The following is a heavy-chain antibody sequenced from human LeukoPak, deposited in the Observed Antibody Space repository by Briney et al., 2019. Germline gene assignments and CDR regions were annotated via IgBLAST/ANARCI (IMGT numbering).Heavy chain of an antibody. V-gene: IGHV3-7*01. CDR2: IKQDGGEK. J-gene: IGHJ6*03. CDR3: ARDVYCSSTSCTYYMDV. D-gene: IGHD2-2*01. CDR1: GFTFSSYW. Sequence: GGSLRLSCAASGFTFSSYWMGWVRQAPGKGLEWVANIKQDGGEKYYVDSVKGRFTISRDNAKNSLYLQMNSLRAEDTAVYYCARDVYCSSTSCTYYMDVWGKGTTVTVSS.